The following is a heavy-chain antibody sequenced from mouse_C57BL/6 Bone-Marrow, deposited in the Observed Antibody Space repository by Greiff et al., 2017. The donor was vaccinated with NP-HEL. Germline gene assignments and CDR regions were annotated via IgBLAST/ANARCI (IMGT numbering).Heavy chain of an antibody. V-gene: IGHV1-61*01. D-gene: IGHD2-4*01. CDR2: IYPSDSET. Sequence: QVQLKQPGAELVRPGSSVKLSCKASGYTFTSYWMDWVKQRPGQGLEWIGNIYPSDSETHYNQKFKDKATLTVDKSSSTAYMQLSSLTSEDSAVYYCARYYDYDGGDYYAMDYWGQGTSVTVSS. CDR1: GYTFTSYW. J-gene: IGHJ4*01. CDR3: ARYYDYDGGDYYAMDY.